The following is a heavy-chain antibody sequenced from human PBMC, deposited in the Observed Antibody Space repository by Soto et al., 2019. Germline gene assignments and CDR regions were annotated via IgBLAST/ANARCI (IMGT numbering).Heavy chain of an antibody. J-gene: IGHJ3*02. CDR3: ARDDEGGDFWSGYPGLQAFDI. CDR2: IIPIFGTA. Sequence: SVKVSCKASGGTFSSYAISWVRQAPGQGLEWMGGIIPIFGTANYAQKFQGRVTITADESTSTAYMELSSLRSEDTAVYYCARDDEGGDFWSGYPGLQAFDIWGQGTMVTVSS. D-gene: IGHD3-3*01. V-gene: IGHV1-69*13. CDR1: GGTFSSYA.